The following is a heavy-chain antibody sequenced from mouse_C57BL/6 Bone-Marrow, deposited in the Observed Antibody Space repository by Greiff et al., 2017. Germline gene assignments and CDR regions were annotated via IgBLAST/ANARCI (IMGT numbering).Heavy chain of an antibody. CDR2: IYPRSGNT. D-gene: IGHD3-1*01. CDR3: ARMGLGYVGY. J-gene: IGHJ2*01. CDR1: GYTFTSYG. V-gene: IGHV1-81*01. Sequence: VKLMESGAELARPGASVKLSCKASGYTFTSYGISWVKQRTGQGLEWIGEIYPRSGNTYYNEKFKGKATLTADKSSSTAYMELRSLTSEDSAVYFCARMGLGYVGYWGQGTTLTVSS.